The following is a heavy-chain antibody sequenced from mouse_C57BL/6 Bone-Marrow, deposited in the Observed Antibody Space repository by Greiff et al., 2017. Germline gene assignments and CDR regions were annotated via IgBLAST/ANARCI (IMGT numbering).Heavy chain of an antibody. CDR3: AREGRGAY. CDR1: GYSFTGYY. J-gene: IGHJ2*01. V-gene: IGHV1-42*01. CDR2: INPSTGGT. Sequence: EVQLQQSGPELVKPGASVKISCKASGYSFTGYYMNWVKQSPEKSLEWIGEINPSTGGTTYNQKFKAKATLTVDKSSSTAYMQLKSLTSEDSAVYYCAREGRGAYWGQGTTLTVSS.